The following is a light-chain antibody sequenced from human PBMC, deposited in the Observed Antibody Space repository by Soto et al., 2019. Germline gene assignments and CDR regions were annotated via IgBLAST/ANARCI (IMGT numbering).Light chain of an antibody. CDR2: TAS. V-gene: IGKV1-39*01. J-gene: IGKJ2*03. CDR1: RSIRTY. Sequence: DIQVTQSPSSLSASVGDRVTITCRASRSIRTYLNWYQQRPGKPPKLLIQTASTLQGGVPSRFSGSGSGTDFTLTISSLQPEDFATYYGQQTYSTFNSFGQGTKLELK. CDR3: QQTYSTFNS.